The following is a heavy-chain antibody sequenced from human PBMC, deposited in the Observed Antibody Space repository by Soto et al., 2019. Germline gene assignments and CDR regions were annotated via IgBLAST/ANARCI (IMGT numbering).Heavy chain of an antibody. CDR2: IIPIFGTA. V-gene: IGHV1-69*13. CDR3: ARAVGIGYSYGSYYFDY. D-gene: IGHD5-18*01. Sequence: SVKVSCKASGGTFSSYAIGWVRQAPGQGLEWMGGIIPIFGTANYAQKFQGKVTITADESTSTAYMELSSLRSEDTAVYYCARAVGIGYSYGSYYFDYWGQGTLVTVSS. CDR1: GGTFSSYA. J-gene: IGHJ4*02.